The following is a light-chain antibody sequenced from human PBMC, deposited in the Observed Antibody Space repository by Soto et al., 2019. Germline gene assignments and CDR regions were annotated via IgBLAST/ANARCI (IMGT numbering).Light chain of an antibody. J-gene: IGKJ1*01. CDR1: QSVSSSY. V-gene: IGKV3-20*01. CDR2: GAS. Sequence: EIVLTQSPGTLSLSPVERATLSCRASQSVSSSYLAWYQQKPGQAPRLLIYGASSRATGIPDRFSGSGSGTDFTLTISRLEPEDFAVYYCQQYGSSPWAVGQGTKVDI. CDR3: QQYGSSPWA.